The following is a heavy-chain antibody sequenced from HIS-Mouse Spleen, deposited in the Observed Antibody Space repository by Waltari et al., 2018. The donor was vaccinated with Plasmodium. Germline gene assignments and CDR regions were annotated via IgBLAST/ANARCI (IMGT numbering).Heavy chain of an antibody. CDR1: GGSFSGYY. J-gene: IGHJ3*02. CDR3: ATSNDI. Sequence: QVQLQQWGAGLLKPSETLSLPCAVYGGSFSGYYWSWIRQPPGKGLEWIGEINHSGSTNYNPSLKSRVTISVDTSKNQFSLKLSSVTAADTAVYYCATSNDIWGQGTMVTVSS. D-gene: IGHD7-27*01. V-gene: IGHV4-34*01. CDR2: INHSGST.